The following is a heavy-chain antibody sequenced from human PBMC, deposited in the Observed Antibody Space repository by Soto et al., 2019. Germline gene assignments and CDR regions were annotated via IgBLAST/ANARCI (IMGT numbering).Heavy chain of an antibody. V-gene: IGHV1-46*01. D-gene: IGHD2-2*02. Sequence: GASVKVSCKASGYTFTSYYMHWVRQAPGQGLEWMGIINPSGGSTSYAQKFQGRVTMTRDTSTSTVYMELSSLRSEDTAVYYCARDSPPRTAILSFDYWGQGTLVTVSS. CDR1: GYTFTSYY. J-gene: IGHJ4*02. CDR3: ARDSPPRTAILSFDY. CDR2: INPSGGST.